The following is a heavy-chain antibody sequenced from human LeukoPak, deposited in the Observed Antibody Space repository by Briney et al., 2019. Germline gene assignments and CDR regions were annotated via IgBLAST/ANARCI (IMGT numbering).Heavy chain of an antibody. Sequence: GGSLRLSCAASGFTFSTSIMNWVRQAPGKGLEWVSSINDRSDYIYYADSVKGRFTISRANAKNSLYLQMNSLRAEDTAVYYCAREEDYYDSSGSGAFDIWGQGTMVTVSS. V-gene: IGHV3-21*01. CDR3: AREEDYYDSSGSGAFDI. CDR2: INDRSDYI. J-gene: IGHJ3*02. D-gene: IGHD3-22*01. CDR1: GFTFSTSI.